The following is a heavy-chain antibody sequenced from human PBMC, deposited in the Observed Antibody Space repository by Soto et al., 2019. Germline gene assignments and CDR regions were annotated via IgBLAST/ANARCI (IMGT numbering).Heavy chain of an antibody. V-gene: IGHV3-23*01. CDR2: ISGSGGST. CDR1: GFTFSSYA. Sequence: GGSLRLSCAASGFTFSSYAMSWVRQAPGKGLEWVSAISGSGGSTYYADSVKGRFTISRDNSKNTLYLQMNSLRAEDTAVYYCAKDLYCSSTSGYAPVATRSGMDVWGKGTTVTVSS. CDR3: AKDLYCSSTSGYAPVATRSGMDV. D-gene: IGHD2-2*01. J-gene: IGHJ6*03.